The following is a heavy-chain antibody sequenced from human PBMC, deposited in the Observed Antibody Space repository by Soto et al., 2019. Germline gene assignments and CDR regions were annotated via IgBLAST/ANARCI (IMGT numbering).Heavy chain of an antibody. CDR2: IWYDGSNK. D-gene: IGHD6-19*01. V-gene: IGHV3-33*01. J-gene: IGHJ6*02. Sequence: QVQLVESGGGVVQPGRSLRLSCAASGFTFSSYGMHWVRQAPGKGLEWVAVIWYDGSNKYYADSVKGRFTISRDNSKNTLYLQMNSLRAEDPAVYYCARRIAVAARTIHYGMDVWGQGTTVTVSS. CDR3: ARRIAVAARTIHYGMDV. CDR1: GFTFSSYG.